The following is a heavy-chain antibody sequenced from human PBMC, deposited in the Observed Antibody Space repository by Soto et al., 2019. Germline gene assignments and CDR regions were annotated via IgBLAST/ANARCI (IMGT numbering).Heavy chain of an antibody. CDR1: GFTVSDNY. V-gene: IGHV3-23*01. Sequence: GGSLRLSCAVSGFTVSDNYMSWVRQAPGKGLEWVSAISGSGGSTYYADSVKGRFTISRDNSKNTLYLQMNSLRAEDTAVYYCAKGFKLELRVNFDYWGQGTLVTVSS. D-gene: IGHD1-7*01. J-gene: IGHJ4*02. CDR2: ISGSGGST. CDR3: AKGFKLELRVNFDY.